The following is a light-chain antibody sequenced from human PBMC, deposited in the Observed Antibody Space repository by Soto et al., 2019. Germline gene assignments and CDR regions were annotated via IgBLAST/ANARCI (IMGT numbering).Light chain of an antibody. CDR2: DAS. Sequence: EIVLTQSPATLSLPPGNRATLSCRASQSVSSYLAWYQQKPGQAPRLLIYDASNRATGIPARFSGSGSGTDFTLTITSLAPEDFAVYYCQQRSNWPSTFGGGTKVDIK. CDR1: QSVSSY. J-gene: IGKJ4*01. V-gene: IGKV3-11*01. CDR3: QQRSNWPST.